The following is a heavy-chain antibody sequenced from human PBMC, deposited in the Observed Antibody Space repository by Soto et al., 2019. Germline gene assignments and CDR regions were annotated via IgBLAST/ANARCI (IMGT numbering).Heavy chain of an antibody. CDR2: TYYRSKWYN. J-gene: IGHJ5*02. CDR3: ARDLDLVPAAIISRANRGNNWFDP. V-gene: IGHV6-1*01. CDR1: GDSVSSNSAA. Sequence: SQTLSLTCAISGDSVSSNSAAWNWIRQSPSRGLEWLGRTYYRSKWYNDYAVSVKSRITINPDTSKNQFSLQLNSVTPEDTAVYYCARDLDLVPAAIISRANRGNNWFDPWGQGTLVTVSS. D-gene: IGHD2-2*01.